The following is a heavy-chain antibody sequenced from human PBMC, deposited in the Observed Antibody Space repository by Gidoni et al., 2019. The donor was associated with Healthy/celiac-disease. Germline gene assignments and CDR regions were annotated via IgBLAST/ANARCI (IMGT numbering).Heavy chain of an antibody. CDR2: INPTSGGT. CDR1: GYTFTGYY. CDR3: ARGLPMIVVVISDDAFDI. V-gene: IGHV1-2*02. Sequence: QVQLVQSGAEVKKPGAPVEVSCKASGYTFTGYYMHWVRQAPGQGLEWMGWINPTSGGTNYAQKFQGRVTMTRDTSISTAYMELSRLRSDDTAVYYCARGLPMIVVVISDDAFDIWGQGTMVTVSS. D-gene: IGHD3-22*01. J-gene: IGHJ3*02.